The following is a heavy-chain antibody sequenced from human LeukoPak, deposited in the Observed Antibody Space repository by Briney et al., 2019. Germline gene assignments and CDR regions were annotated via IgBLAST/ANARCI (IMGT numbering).Heavy chain of an antibody. CDR2: IYYSGST. Sequence: SETLSLTCTVSGGSISSSSYYWGWIRQPPGKGLEWIGSIYYSGSTYYNPSLKSRVTISVVTSKNQFSLKLSSVTAADTAVYYCARLGRYGDPLDYWGQGTLVTVSS. V-gene: IGHV4-39*01. CDR1: GGSISSSSYY. CDR3: ARLGRYGDPLDY. D-gene: IGHD4-17*01. J-gene: IGHJ4*02.